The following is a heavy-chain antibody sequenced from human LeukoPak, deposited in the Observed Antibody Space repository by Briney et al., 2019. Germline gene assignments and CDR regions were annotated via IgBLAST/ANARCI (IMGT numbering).Heavy chain of an antibody. CDR2: INHSGST. D-gene: IGHD3-10*01. J-gene: IGHJ5*02. CDR3: ARGSGNDYFGSGPIDKWFDP. CDR1: GGSFSGYY. Sequence: SETLSLTCAVYGGSFSGYYWSWIRQPPGKGLEWIGEINHSGSTTYNPSLKSRVTISIDTSRNQFSLKLSSVTAADTAVYYCARGSGNDYFGSGPIDKWFDPWGQGTLVTVSS. V-gene: IGHV4-34*01.